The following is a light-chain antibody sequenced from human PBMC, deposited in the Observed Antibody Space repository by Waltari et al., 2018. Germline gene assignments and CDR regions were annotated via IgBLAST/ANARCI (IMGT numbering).Light chain of an antibody. J-gene: IGKJ4*01. CDR1: HNISRW. V-gene: IGKV1D-16*01. CDR3: QHYSIYPIS. Sequence: IQMTQSPSSLSASVVDRGTITCRASHNISRWLAWYQQKPEKAPKSLIYDAPNLQTGVPSRCSGSGSVTHFTITISNLQPEDFANYYCQHYSIYPISFGGGTKVE. CDR2: DAP.